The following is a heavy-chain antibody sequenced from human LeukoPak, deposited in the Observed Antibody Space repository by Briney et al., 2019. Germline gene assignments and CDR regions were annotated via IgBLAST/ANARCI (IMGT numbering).Heavy chain of an antibody. CDR2: IYYSGST. V-gene: IGHV4-59*08. CDR3: ARQTTVIYYFDY. D-gene: IGHD4-17*01. Sequence: SETLSLTCTVSGGSISSHYWSWIRQPAGKGLEWIGYIYYSGSTNYNPSLKSRVTISVDTSKNQFSLKLSSVTAADTAVYYCARQTTVIYYFDYWGQGTLVTVSS. CDR1: GGSISSHY. J-gene: IGHJ4*02.